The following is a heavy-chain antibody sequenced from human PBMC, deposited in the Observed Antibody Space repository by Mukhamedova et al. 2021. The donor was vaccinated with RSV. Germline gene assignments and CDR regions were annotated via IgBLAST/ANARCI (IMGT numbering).Heavy chain of an antibody. CDR3: ANAGEYYMDV. CDR2: IRHDESNT. Sequence: EWVSFIRHDESNTYYIDPVKGRLTISRDNSKNTLYLQMNSLRPDDTAVYYCANAGEYYMDVWGQGTTVTVSS. V-gene: IGHV3-30*02. J-gene: IGHJ6*03.